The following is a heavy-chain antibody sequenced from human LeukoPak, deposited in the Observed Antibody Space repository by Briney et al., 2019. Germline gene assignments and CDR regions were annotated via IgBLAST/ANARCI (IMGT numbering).Heavy chain of an antibody. CDR1: GFTFSDHY. CDR2: IREKPHSYST. D-gene: IGHD5-24*01. V-gene: IGHV3-72*01. J-gene: IGHJ4*02. Sequence: GGPLRLSCTASGFTFSDHYMDWVRQAPGKGLEWVARIREKPHSYSTEYAASVKGRFTISRDDSKNSLYLQMSSPKTEDTAVYYCARGFRYGSNWGFDYWGQGTLVTVSS. CDR3: ARGFRYGSNWGFDY.